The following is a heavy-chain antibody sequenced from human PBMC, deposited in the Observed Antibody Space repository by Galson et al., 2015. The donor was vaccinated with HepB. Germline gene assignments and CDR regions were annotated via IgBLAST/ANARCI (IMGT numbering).Heavy chain of an antibody. Sequence: SLRLSCAASGFTVNNNYMTWVRQAPGKGLEWVSVIYTGGSTYYADSVKGRFTISRDNSKNTLYLQMNSLRAEDTAVYYCARDRYCTTTSCYREFDYWGQGTLVTVSP. CDR2: IYTGGST. V-gene: IGHV3-53*01. CDR3: ARDRYCTTTSCYREFDY. J-gene: IGHJ4*02. D-gene: IGHD2-2*02. CDR1: GFTVNNNY.